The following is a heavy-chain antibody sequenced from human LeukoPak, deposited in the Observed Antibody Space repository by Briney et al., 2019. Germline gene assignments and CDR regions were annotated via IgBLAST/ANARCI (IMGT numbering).Heavy chain of an antibody. V-gene: IGHV4-34*01. J-gene: IGHJ4*02. D-gene: IGHD5-18*01. CDR2: INHSGST. CDR1: GGSFSGYY. Sequence: PSETLSLTCAVYGGSFSGYYWSWIRQPPGKGLEWFGEINHSGSTNYNPSLKSRVTISVDTSKNQFSLKLSSVTAADTAVYYCARERGYSYWSYFDYWGQGTLVTVSS. CDR3: ARERGYSYWSYFDY.